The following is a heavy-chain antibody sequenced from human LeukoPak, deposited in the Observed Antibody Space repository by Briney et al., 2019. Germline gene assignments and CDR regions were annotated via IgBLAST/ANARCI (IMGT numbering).Heavy chain of an antibody. V-gene: IGHV1-18*03. CDR3: ARGSGLYQSPAGRGVFDY. J-gene: IGHJ4*02. CDR2: ISAYNGNT. D-gene: IGHD1-26*01. Sequence: ASVKVSCKASGYTFTSYGISWVRQAPGQGLEWMGWISAYNGNTNYAQKLQGRVTMTTDTSTSTAYMELSSLSSEDMAVYYCARGSGLYQSPAGRGVFDYWGQGTLVTVSS. CDR1: GYTFTSYG.